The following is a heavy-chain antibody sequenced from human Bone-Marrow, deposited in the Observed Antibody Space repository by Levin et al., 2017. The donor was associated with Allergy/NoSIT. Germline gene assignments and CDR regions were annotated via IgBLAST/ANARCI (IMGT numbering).Heavy chain of an antibody. D-gene: IGHD3-10*01. CDR1: GFSFTTYW. CDR2: INHYGTRI. CDR3: TNSPGSVRGNKD. V-gene: IGHV3-74*01. J-gene: IGHJ4*02. Sequence: PGGSLRLSCAASGFSFTTYWMHWVRQGPGTGLLWVSSINHYGTRIHYADSVKGRFTISRDNAKNTVHLQMNTLRVEDTAVYYCTNSPGSVRGNKDWGQGTLVTVSS.